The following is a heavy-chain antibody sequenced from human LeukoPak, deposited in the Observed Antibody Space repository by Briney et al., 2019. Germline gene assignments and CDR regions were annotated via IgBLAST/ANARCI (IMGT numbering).Heavy chain of an antibody. D-gene: IGHD2-15*01. J-gene: IGHJ3*02. CDR2: IYYSGST. CDR1: GGSISSGDYY. Sequence: PSETLSLTCTVSGGSISSGDYYWSWIRQPPGKGLEWIGYIYYSGSTYYNPSLKSRVTISVDTSKNQFSLKLSSVTAADTAVYYCARFRKWGFDAFDIWGQGTMVTVSS. V-gene: IGHV4-30-4*01. CDR3: ARFRKWGFDAFDI.